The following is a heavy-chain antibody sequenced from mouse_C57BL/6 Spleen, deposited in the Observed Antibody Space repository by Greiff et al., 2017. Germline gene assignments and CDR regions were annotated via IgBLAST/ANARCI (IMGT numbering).Heavy chain of an antibody. J-gene: IGHJ4*01. D-gene: IGHD2-14*01. CDR3: ARAEVRPFDCAMDY. CDR2: INPNNGGT. CDR1: GYTFTDYY. V-gene: IGHV1-26*01. Sequence: EVQLQQSGPELVKPGASVKISCKASGYTFTDYYMNWVKQSPGQSLEWIGDINPNNGGTSYNQKFKGKATLTVDKSSSTAYMELRSLTSEDSAVYYCARAEVRPFDCAMDYWGQGTSVTVSS.